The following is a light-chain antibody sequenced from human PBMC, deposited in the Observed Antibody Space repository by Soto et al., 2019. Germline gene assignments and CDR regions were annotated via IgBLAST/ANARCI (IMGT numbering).Light chain of an antibody. CDR3: QQYGSSPLT. CDR1: QSVSSSY. J-gene: IGKJ5*01. V-gene: IGKV3D-20*01. Sequence: EIVLPQSPATLSLSPGERATLSCVASQSVSSSYLAWYQQKPGLAPRLLIYDASSRATGIPDRFSGSGSGTDFTLTISRLEPEDFAVYYCQQYGSSPLTFGQGTRLEIK. CDR2: DAS.